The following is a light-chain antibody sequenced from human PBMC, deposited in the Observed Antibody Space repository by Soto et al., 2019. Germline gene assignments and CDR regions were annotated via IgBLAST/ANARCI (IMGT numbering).Light chain of an antibody. Sequence: EIVLTQSPGTLSLSPGERGTLSCRASQSFTSRSLAWYQQKPGQAPRLLIYGASNRATGIPDRFSGSGSGTDFTLTITRLEAEDFAMYYCQRYDSLRTFGQETKVDIK. V-gene: IGKV3-20*01. CDR1: QSFTSRS. CDR2: GAS. CDR3: QRYDSLRT. J-gene: IGKJ1*01.